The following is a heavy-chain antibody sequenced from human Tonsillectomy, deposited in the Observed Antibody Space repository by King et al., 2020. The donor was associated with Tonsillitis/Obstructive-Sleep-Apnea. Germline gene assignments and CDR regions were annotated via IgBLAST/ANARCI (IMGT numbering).Heavy chain of an antibody. CDR3: AKVRLAYCSSTSCCYFDF. CDR1: GFTFSSYA. D-gene: IGHD2-2*01. CDR2: ISGSGGST. J-gene: IGHJ4*02. Sequence: VQLVESGGGLVQPGGSLRLSCAASGFTFSSYAMNWVRQAPGKVLEWFSLISGSGGSTYYADSVKGRFTISRDNSKNTLYLQMNSLRAEDTAVYYCAKVRLAYCSSTSCCYFDFWGQGTLVTVSS. V-gene: IGHV3-23*04.